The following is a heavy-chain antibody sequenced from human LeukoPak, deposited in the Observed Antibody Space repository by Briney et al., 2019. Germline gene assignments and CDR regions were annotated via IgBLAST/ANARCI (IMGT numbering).Heavy chain of an antibody. J-gene: IGHJ4*02. V-gene: IGHV3-23*01. CDR2: ISGSGVNT. CDR3: AKLYNDYGDENFDY. Sequence: GGSLRLSCEASGFTFGSYVMSWVRQAPGKGLEWVSAISGSGVNTYYADSVKGRFTISRDSSKNTLYLQMNSLRAEDTAVYYCAKLYNDYGDENFDYWGQGTLVTVSS. CDR1: GFTFGSYV. D-gene: IGHD4-17*01.